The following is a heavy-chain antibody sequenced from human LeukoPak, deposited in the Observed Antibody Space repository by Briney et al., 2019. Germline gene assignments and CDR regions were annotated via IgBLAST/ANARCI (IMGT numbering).Heavy chain of an antibody. Sequence: GGSLRLSCAASGFTVSSNYMSWVRQAPGKGLEWVSVIYSGGSTYYADSVKGRLTISRDNSKNTLYLQMNSLRAEDTAVYYCASYGGNSEDYFDYWGQGTLVTVSS. J-gene: IGHJ4*02. V-gene: IGHV3-53*01. CDR2: IYSGGST. CDR1: GFTVSSNY. D-gene: IGHD4-23*01. CDR3: ASYGGNSEDYFDY.